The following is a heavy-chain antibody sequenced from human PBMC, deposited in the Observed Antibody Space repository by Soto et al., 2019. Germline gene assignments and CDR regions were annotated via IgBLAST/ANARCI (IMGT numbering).Heavy chain of an antibody. CDR3: TRDSPPPPYFAYYGMDV. Sequence: QVQLQESGPGLVKPSETLSLTCAVSGASISSGDFHWTWIRQRPGEGLEWIGYIDFSGRTYYNPSLRSRLSISVDTSQNPFSLRLNSMTAADTAVYYCTRDSPPPPYFAYYGMDVWGQGTTVTVSS. CDR2: IDFSGRT. V-gene: IGHV4-31*11. CDR1: GASISSGDFH. J-gene: IGHJ6*02. D-gene: IGHD3-10*01.